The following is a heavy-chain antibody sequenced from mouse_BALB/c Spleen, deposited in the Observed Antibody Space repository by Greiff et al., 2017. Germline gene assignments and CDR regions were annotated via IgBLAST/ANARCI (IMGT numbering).Heavy chain of an antibody. D-gene: IGHD2-14*01. Sequence: VQLQQSGAELARPGASVKLSCKASGYTFTSYWMQWVKQRPGQGLEWIGAIYPGDGDTRYTQKFKGKATLTADKSSSTAYMQLSSLASEDSAVYYCARDYYRYGDYWGQGTTLTVSS. V-gene: IGHV1-87*01. CDR1: GYTFTSYW. CDR3: ARDYYRYGDY. J-gene: IGHJ2*01. CDR2: IYPGDGDT.